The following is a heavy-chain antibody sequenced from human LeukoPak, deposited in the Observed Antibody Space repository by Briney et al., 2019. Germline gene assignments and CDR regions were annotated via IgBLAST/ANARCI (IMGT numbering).Heavy chain of an antibody. Sequence: PGGSLRLSCAASGFTFDDYAMHWVRQAPGKGLEWVSGISWNSGSIGYADSVKGRFTISRDNAKNPLYLQTNSLRAEDTALYYCAKEAAAGTYYFDYWGQGTLVTVSS. J-gene: IGHJ4*02. CDR1: GFTFDDYA. D-gene: IGHD6-13*01. CDR2: ISWNSGSI. V-gene: IGHV3-9*01. CDR3: AKEAAAGTYYFDY.